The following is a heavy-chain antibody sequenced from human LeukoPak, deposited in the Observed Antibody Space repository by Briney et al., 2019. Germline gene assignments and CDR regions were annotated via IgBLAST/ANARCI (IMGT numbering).Heavy chain of an antibody. Sequence: PGGSLRLSCAASGFTFSSYGMHWVRQAPGKGLEWVAVIWYDGSNKYYADSVKGRFTISRDNSKNTLYLQMSSLRAEDTAVYYCAREHSSGWYRETFDYWGQGTLVTVSS. D-gene: IGHD6-19*01. J-gene: IGHJ4*02. V-gene: IGHV3-33*01. CDR2: IWYDGSNK. CDR1: GFTFSSYG. CDR3: AREHSSGWYRETFDY.